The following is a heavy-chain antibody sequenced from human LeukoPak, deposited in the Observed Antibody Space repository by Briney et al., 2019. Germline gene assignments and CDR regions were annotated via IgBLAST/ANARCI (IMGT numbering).Heavy chain of an antibody. V-gene: IGHV3-11*04. CDR3: ASAAPTSYWFDP. Sequence: PGGSLRLSCAASGFTFSDYYMSWIRQAPGKGLEWVSYIGSSGSTIYYADSVKGRFTISRDNAKNSLYLQMNSLRAEDTAVYYCASAAPTSYWFDPWDQGTLVTVSS. CDR2: IGSSGSTI. J-gene: IGHJ5*02. D-gene: IGHD2-2*01. CDR1: GFTFSDYY.